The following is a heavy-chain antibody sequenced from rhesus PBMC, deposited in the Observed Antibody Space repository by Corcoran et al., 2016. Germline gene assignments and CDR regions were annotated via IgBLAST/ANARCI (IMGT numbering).Heavy chain of an antibody. CDR2: IYGSSGST. D-gene: IGHD6S26*01. CDR1: GGSLSNRSY. J-gene: IGHJ4*01. CDR3: ARDRGIAAAGH. V-gene: IGHV4S7*01. Sequence: VQLQESGPGLVTPSETLSLTCAVPGGSLSNRSYWYWIRHPPGKGLEWIGNIYGSSGSTYYNPSLKSRVTISKDTSKNQFSLKLSAVTAADTAVYYCARDRGIAAAGHWGQGVLVTVSS.